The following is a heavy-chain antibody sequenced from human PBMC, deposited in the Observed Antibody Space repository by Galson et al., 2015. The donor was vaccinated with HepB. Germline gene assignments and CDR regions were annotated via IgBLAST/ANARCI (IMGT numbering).Heavy chain of an antibody. V-gene: IGHV3-15*01. CDR3: TTDVYFSSYWSWLDP. D-gene: IGHD2-2*01. J-gene: IGHJ5*02. CDR1: GFAFTNAW. CDR2: IKSKTDGGTT. Sequence: CAASGFAFTNAWMNWVRQAPGKGLAWVGRIKSKTDGGTTEYAAPVKGRFTISRDDSRNTLYLQMHSLKTDDTAVYYCTTDVYFSSYWSWLDPWGQGTPVTVSS.